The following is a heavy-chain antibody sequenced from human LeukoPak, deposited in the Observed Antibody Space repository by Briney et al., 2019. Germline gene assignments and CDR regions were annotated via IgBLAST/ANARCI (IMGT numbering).Heavy chain of an antibody. CDR2: IYPDDSDT. CDR3: ARQRGASGTISWFDP. CDR1: GYSFTTYW. J-gene: IGHJ5*02. V-gene: IGHV5-51*01. D-gene: IGHD3-10*01. Sequence: GESLKISCETSGYSFTTYWIGWVRQMPGTGLEWVGAIYPDDSDTRYSPSFQGQVAISADKSVRTAYLQWSSLKASDTAMYYCARQRGASGTISWFDPWGQGTLVTVSS.